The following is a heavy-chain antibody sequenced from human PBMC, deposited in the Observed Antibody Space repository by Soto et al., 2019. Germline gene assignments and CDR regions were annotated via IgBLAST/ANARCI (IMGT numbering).Heavy chain of an antibody. CDR3: ARDNKGIGWLDAFDI. D-gene: IGHD5-12*01. CDR1: GFTFSSYG. V-gene: IGHV3-33*01. Sequence: GGSLRLSCAASGFTFSSYGMHWVRQAPGKGLEWVAVIWYDGSNKYYADSVKGRFTISRDNSKNTLYLQMNSLRAEDTAVYYCARDNKGIGWLDAFDIWGQGTMVTVSS. J-gene: IGHJ3*02. CDR2: IWYDGSNK.